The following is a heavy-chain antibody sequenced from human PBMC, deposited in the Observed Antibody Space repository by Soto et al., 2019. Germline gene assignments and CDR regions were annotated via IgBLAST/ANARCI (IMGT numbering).Heavy chain of an antibody. J-gene: IGHJ6*03. CDR1: GFSFSSYA. V-gene: IGHV3-23*01. CDR3: AKDRSSGSNFYYYYMDV. CDR2: ISGSVAST. Sequence: GGSLRLSCAASGFSFSSYAMNWVRQAPGKGLEWVSTISGSVASTDYADSVKGRFTISRDNSRNTLYLQMNSLRAEDTAVYYCAKDRSSGSNFYYYYMDVWGKGTTVTVSS. D-gene: IGHD3-10*01.